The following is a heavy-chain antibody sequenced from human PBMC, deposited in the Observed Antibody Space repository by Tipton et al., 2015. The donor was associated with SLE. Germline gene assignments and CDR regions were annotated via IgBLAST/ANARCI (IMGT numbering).Heavy chain of an antibody. CDR3: ARDNYYDFWSGYSQYNWFDP. CDR1: GFTFSSYG. D-gene: IGHD3-3*01. CDR2: ISSSGNTI. J-gene: IGHJ5*02. V-gene: IGHV3-48*03. Sequence: SLRLSCAASGFTFSSYGVNWVRQAPGKGLEWVSYISSSGNTIYYADSVKGRFTISRDNAKNSLFLQMNSLRAEDTAVYYCARDNYYDFWSGYSQYNWFDPWGQGTLVTVSS.